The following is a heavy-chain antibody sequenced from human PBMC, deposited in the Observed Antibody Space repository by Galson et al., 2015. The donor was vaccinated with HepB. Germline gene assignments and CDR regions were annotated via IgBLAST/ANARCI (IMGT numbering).Heavy chain of an antibody. D-gene: IGHD2-15*01. Sequence: SVKVSCKASGGTFSSYAISWVRQAPGQGLEWMGGIIPIFGTANYAQKFQGRVTITADESTSTAYMGLSSLRSEDTAVYYCARGEVGYCSGGSCYSYFGMDVWGQGTTVTVSS. J-gene: IGHJ6*02. CDR2: IIPIFGTA. CDR3: ARGEVGYCSGGSCYSYFGMDV. V-gene: IGHV1-69*13. CDR1: GGTFSSYA.